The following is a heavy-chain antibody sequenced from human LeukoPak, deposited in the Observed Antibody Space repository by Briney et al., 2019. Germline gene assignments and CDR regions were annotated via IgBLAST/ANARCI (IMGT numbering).Heavy chain of an antibody. CDR1: GYSISSSNW. CDR3: ARSLGDYYDSSGYYQGLGAFDI. Sequence: SDTLSLTCAVSGYSISSSNWWGWIRQPPGKGLEWIGYIYYSGSIYYNPSLKSRVTMSVDTSKNQFSLKLSSVTAVDTAVYYCARSLGDYYDSSGYYQGLGAFDIWGQGTMVTVSS. CDR2: IYYSGSI. J-gene: IGHJ3*02. V-gene: IGHV4-28*05. D-gene: IGHD3-22*01.